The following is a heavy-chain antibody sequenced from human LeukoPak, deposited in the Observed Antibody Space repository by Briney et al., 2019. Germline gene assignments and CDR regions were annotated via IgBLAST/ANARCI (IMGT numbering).Heavy chain of an antibody. V-gene: IGHV1-2*02. CDR2: INPNSGGT. D-gene: IGHD3-22*01. CDR1: GYTFTGYY. J-gene: IGHJ4*02. Sequence: ASMKVSCKASGYTFTGYYMHWVRQAPGQGLEWMGWINPNSGGTNYAQKFQGRVTMTRDTSISTAYMELSRLRSDDTAVYYCARVGGTYYYDSSGYYDYWGQGTLVTVSS. CDR3: ARVGGTYYYDSSGYYDY.